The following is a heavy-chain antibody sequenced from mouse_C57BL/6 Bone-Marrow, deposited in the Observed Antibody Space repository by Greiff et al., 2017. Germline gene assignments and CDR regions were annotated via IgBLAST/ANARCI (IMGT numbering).Heavy chain of an antibody. CDR3: ARWGSCYYYAMDY. V-gene: IGHV1-55*01. CDR1: GYTFTSYW. Sequence: QVQLQQPGAELVKPGASVKMSCKASGYTFTSYWITWVKQRPGQGLEWCGDIYPGSASTNYNEKFKSKATLTVDTSSSTAYIQRSSLTSEDSAVYYCARWGSCYYYAMDYWGQGTSVTVTS. CDR2: IYPGSAST. J-gene: IGHJ4*01. D-gene: IGHD3-2*02.